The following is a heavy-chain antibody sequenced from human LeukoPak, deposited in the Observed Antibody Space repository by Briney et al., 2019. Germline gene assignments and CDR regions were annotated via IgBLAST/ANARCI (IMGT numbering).Heavy chain of an antibody. J-gene: IGHJ5*02. CDR3: ARGHEASFDP. CDR2: MNPNSGNT. Sequence: ASVKVSCKASGYTFPSFDFNWVRQATGQGLEWMGWMNPNSGNTGYAQKFQGRVTMTRNTSISTAYMELSSLRSEDTAVYYCARGHEASFDPWGQGTLVTVSS. CDR1: GYTFPSFD. V-gene: IGHV1-8*01.